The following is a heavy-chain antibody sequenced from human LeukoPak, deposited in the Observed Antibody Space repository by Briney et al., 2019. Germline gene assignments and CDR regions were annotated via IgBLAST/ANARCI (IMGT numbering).Heavy chain of an antibody. CDR3: AKDSMNGSVDF. CDR1: APTVTSSA. D-gene: IGHD2-8*01. J-gene: IGHJ4*02. V-gene: IGHV3-23*01. CDR2: FSGSGDYF. Sequence: GRCLSPARPASAPTVTSSAAGCVSQPAGKGPEWVSIFSGSGDYFNYADSVQGRFTISRDNSKNTLYLQMNSLTAEDTAVYYCAKDSMNGSVDFWGQGTLVTVSS.